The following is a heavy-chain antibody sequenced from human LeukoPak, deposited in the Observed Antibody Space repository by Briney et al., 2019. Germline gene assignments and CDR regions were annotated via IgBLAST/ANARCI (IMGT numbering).Heavy chain of an antibody. J-gene: IGHJ4*02. CDR2: IIPIFGTA. Sequence: ASVKVSCKASGGTFSSYAISWVRQAPGQGLEWMGGIIPIFGTANYAQKFQGRVTITTDESTSTAYMELSSLRSEDTAVYYCARDDVDIVATYDYWGQGTLVTVSS. V-gene: IGHV1-69*05. CDR1: GGTFSSYA. D-gene: IGHD5-12*01. CDR3: ARDDVDIVATYDY.